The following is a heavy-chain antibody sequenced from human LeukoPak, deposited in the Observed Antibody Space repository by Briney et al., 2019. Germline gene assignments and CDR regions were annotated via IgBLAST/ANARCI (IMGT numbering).Heavy chain of an antibody. CDR3: AKDISQGYTYGFIEQDF. V-gene: IGHV3-23*01. Sequence: PGGSLRLSCAASGFTFSTYAMSWARQAPGKGPEWVSAISGDDGSTYYADSLKGRFTISRDNSKNTLYLQMNSLRAEDTAVYYCAKDISQGYTYGFIEQDFWGQGTPVTVSS. CDR1: GFTFSTYA. D-gene: IGHD5-18*01. CDR2: ISGDDGST. J-gene: IGHJ4*02.